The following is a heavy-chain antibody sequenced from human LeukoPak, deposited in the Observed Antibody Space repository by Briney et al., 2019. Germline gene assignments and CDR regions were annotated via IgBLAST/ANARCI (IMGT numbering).Heavy chain of an antibody. Sequence: GGSLRLSCAASGFTFSSYNMNWVRQAPGKGLEWVSSITSSSTYIYYADSVKGRFTISRDNARNSLYLQMNSLRAEDTAVYYCARGWAFDYWGQGTLVTVSS. D-gene: IGHD6-19*01. J-gene: IGHJ4*02. V-gene: IGHV3-21*01. CDR3: ARGWAFDY. CDR1: GFTFSSYN. CDR2: ITSSSTYI.